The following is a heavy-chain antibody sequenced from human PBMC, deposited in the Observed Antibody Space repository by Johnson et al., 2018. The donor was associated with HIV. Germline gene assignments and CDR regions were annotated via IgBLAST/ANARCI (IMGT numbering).Heavy chain of an antibody. CDR1: GFTFSSYG. J-gene: IGHJ3*01. CDR3: AKAVAKVGAGMSFDF. V-gene: IGHV3-23*04. D-gene: IGHD6-13*01. Sequence: VQLVESGGGLVQPGGSLRLSCAASGFTFSSYGMSWVRQAPGKGLEWVSGVTGTGGDTYYAESVKGRFTISRDNSKNTLYLQMNKLRAEDTAVYYCAKAVAKVGAGMSFDFWGQGTMVTVSS. CDR2: VTGTGGDT.